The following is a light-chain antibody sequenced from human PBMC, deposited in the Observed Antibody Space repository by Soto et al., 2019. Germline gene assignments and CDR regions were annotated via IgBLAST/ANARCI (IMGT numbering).Light chain of an antibody. CDR2: GAS. V-gene: IGKV3-15*01. CDR1: QSVRSN. Sequence: EIVMTQSPATLSVSPGERATLSCRASQSVRSNLAWYQQKPGQAPRLLIYGASTRATGIPARFSGSGSGTEFTLAINSLQSEDFAVYYCQKYFNWPKTFGQGTKVDIK. J-gene: IGKJ1*01. CDR3: QKYFNWPKT.